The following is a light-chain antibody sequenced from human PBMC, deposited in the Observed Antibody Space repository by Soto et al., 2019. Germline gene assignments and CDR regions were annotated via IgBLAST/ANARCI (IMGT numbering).Light chain of an antibody. CDR2: AAS. CDR3: QQLNSYPLT. Sequence: DIQLTQSPSFLSASVGDRVTITCRASEAISSLLAWYQQKPGGAPKLLIYAASTLQSGVPSRFSGSGSGTEFTLTISSLQPEDFATYYCQQLNSYPLTFGGGTKVEIK. V-gene: IGKV1-9*01. CDR1: EAISSL. J-gene: IGKJ4*01.